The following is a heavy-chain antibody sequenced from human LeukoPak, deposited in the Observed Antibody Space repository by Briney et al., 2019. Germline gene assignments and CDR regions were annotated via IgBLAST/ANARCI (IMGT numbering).Heavy chain of an antibody. V-gene: IGHV3-21*01. CDR2: ISSSSSYI. D-gene: IGHD2-2*01. CDR3: ARAYYCSSTSCYWGLTFDY. CDR1: GFTFSSFE. Sequence: GGSLRLSCAASGFTFSSFEMHWVRQAPGKGLEWVSSISSSSSYIYYADPVKGRFTISRDNAKNSLYLQMNSLRAEDTAVYYCARAYYCSSTSCYWGLTFDYWGQGTLVTVSS. J-gene: IGHJ4*02.